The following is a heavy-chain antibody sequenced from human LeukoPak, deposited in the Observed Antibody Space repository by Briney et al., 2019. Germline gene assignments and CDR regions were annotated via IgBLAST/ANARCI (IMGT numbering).Heavy chain of an antibody. J-gene: IGHJ4*02. D-gene: IGHD6-19*01. V-gene: IGHV4-39*01. Sequence: ETLSLTCTVSGGSISSSSYYWGWIRQPPGKGLEWIGSIYYSGRTYYNPSLKSRVTISVDTSKNQFSLKLSSVTAANTAVYYCARLEVAGINDYWGQGTLVTVSS. CDR2: IYYSGRT. CDR1: GGSISSSSYY. CDR3: ARLEVAGINDY.